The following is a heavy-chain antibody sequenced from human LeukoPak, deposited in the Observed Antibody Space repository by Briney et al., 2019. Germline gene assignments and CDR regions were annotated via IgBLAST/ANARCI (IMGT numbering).Heavy chain of an antibody. CDR1: GFTFSSYS. CDR2: ISSSSSYI. J-gene: IGHJ4*02. D-gene: IGHD6-13*01. V-gene: IGHV3-21*01. Sequence: GRSLRLSCAASGFTFSSYSMNWVRQAPGKGLEWVSSISSSSSYIYYADSVKGRFTISRDNAKNSLYLQMNSLRAEDTAVYYCARDHSKSYSSSLDFDYWGQGTLVTVSS. CDR3: ARDHSKSYSSSLDFDY.